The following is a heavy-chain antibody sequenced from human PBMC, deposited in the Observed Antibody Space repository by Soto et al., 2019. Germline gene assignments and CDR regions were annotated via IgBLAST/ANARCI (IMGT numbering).Heavy chain of an antibody. J-gene: IGHJ4*02. D-gene: IGHD6-13*01. CDR3: AKDQGGSSWATDY. CDR2: ISYEGSKK. V-gene: IGHV3-30*18. CDR1: GFTFSSYG. Sequence: GGSLRLSCAASGFTFSSYGMHWVRQAPGKGMKRVEVISYEGSKKYYVDSVKGRITISRDNSKNTLHLQMNSLRAEDTAVYYCAKDQGGSSWATDYWGQGT.